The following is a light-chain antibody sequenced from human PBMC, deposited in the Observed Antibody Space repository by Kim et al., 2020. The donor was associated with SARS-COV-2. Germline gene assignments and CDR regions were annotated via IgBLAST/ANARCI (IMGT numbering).Light chain of an antibody. CDR3: GTWDSSLSLYV. V-gene: IGLV1-51*01. Sequence: QSVLTQPPSVSAAPGQRVTISCSGGSSNIGNKYVSWYQQLPRTAPKLLIYDNNKRPSGIPDRFSGSKSATSATLGITGLQTGEEADYYCGTWDSSLSLYVFGTGTKVTVL. CDR2: DNN. J-gene: IGLJ1*01. CDR1: SSNIGNKY.